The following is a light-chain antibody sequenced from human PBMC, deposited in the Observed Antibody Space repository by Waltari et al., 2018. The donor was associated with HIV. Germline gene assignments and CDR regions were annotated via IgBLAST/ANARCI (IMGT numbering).Light chain of an antibody. Sequence: SAVTQPAAVSGLPGQSITISCSSDDRHFGRYNFFSWYQQHPGKLPRLIIYDVDSRATGISDRFAGSKSGHTASLNISGLRAEDEADYYCASYTGDKTFLVGGGPKVTVL. CDR3: ASYTGDKTFL. J-gene: IGLJ2*01. CDR2: DVD. V-gene: IGLV2-14*03. CDR1: DRHFGRYNF.